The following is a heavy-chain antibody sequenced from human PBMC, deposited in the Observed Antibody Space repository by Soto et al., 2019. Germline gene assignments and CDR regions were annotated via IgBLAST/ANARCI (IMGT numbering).Heavy chain of an antibody. CDR2: ISGSGGST. D-gene: IGHD2-15*01. CDR1: GFTFSSYA. V-gene: IGHV3-23*01. Sequence: GGSLRLSCAASGFTFSSYAMSWVRQAPGKGLEWVSAISGSGGSTYYADSVKGRFTISRDNSKNTLYLQMNSLRAEDTAVYYCAKDSEPIVVVVAAKFDYYYMDVWGKGTTVTVSS. J-gene: IGHJ6*03. CDR3: AKDSEPIVVVVAAKFDYYYMDV.